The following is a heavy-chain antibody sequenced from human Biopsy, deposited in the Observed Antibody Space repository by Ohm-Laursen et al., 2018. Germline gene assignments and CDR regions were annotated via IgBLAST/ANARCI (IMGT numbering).Heavy chain of an antibody. CDR2: ISWSSDSI. D-gene: IGHD3-22*01. J-gene: IGHJ3*02. CDR3: TKNTQWEGSGYLDAFHI. CDR1: GFRFDNTG. Sequence: SLRLSCTATGFRFDNTGMHWVRQGPGKGLEWVAGISWSSDSITYAKSVTGRFTISRDNGENSLYLQMNSLRPEDTALYYCTKNTQWEGSGYLDAFHIWGHGAMVTVSS. V-gene: IGHV3-9*01.